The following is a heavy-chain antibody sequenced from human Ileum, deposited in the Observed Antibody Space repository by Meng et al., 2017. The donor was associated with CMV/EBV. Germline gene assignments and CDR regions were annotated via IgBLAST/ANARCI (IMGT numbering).Heavy chain of an antibody. CDR2: INTYTGDT. J-gene: IGHJ4*02. CDR1: GYSFTAYT. D-gene: IGHD3-16*01. Sequence: SCKTSGYSFTAYTIHWARQAPGQGLEWMGRINTYTGDTYYAQKFRGRVTMTRDTSITTVYMELRGLRSDDTAMYYCARDNWGSDYWGQGTLVTVSS. V-gene: IGHV1-2*06. CDR3: ARDNWGSDY.